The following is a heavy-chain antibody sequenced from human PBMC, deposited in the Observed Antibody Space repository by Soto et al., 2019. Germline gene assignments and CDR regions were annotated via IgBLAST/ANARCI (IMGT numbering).Heavy chain of an antibody. V-gene: IGHV1-8*01. CDR1: GYTFTSYD. CDR2: MNPNSGAT. D-gene: IGHD3-9*01. J-gene: IGHJ6*02. CDR3: ARYVLRYFEWPSTGYYGRDV. Sequence: QVQLVQSGAEVKKPGASVKVSCKASGYTFTSYDINWVRQATGQGLEWMGWMNPNSGATGYAQKFQGRVTMTRDNSISTAFMELSRQRCEDTAVYYCARYVLRYFEWPSTGYYGRDVWGQGTRVRVSS.